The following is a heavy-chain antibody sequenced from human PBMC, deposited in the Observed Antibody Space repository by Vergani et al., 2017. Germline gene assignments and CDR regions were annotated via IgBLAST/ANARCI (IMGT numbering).Heavy chain of an antibody. CDR3: ARDLRLLYNRFDP. Sequence: QVQLVESGGGVVQPGGSLRLSCAASGFSFSTYGMHWVRQAPGKGLEWVAVTWYDGNNKQYADSVKGRFTISRDNSKSTMYLQMISLRDEDTGVYYCARDLRLLYNRFDPWGQGTLVTVSS. CDR1: GFSFSTYG. CDR2: TWYDGNNK. V-gene: IGHV3-33*01. J-gene: IGHJ5*02. D-gene: IGHD1-14*01.